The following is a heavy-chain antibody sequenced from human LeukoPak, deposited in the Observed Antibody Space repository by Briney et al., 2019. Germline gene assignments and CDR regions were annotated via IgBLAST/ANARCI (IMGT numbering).Heavy chain of an antibody. J-gene: IGHJ4*02. Sequence: GRSLRLSCAASGFTFSSYAMHWVRQAPGKGLEWVAVISYDGSNKYYADSVKGRFTISRDNSKNTLYLQMNSLRAEDTAVYYCARDGGTVTTGRRFDYWGQGTLVNVSS. D-gene: IGHD4-17*01. CDR1: GFTFSSYA. CDR3: ARDGGTVTTGRRFDY. V-gene: IGHV3-30*01. CDR2: ISYDGSNK.